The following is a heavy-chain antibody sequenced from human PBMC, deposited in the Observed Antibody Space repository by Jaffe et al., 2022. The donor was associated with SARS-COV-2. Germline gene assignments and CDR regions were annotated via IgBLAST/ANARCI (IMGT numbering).Heavy chain of an antibody. CDR1: GGSISSTSYY. V-gene: IGHV4-39*01. D-gene: IGHD1-26*01. J-gene: IGHJ5*02. CDR3: ARHPPGAGRWELEGRFDP. CDR2: IYYTGST. Sequence: QLQLQESGPGLLKPSETLSLACTVSGGSISSTSYYWGWIRQPPGKGLEWIGSIYYTGSTYYNPSLKSRVTISVDTSKNQFSLKLSSVTAADTAVYYCARHPPGAGRWELEGRFDPWGQGTLVTVSS.